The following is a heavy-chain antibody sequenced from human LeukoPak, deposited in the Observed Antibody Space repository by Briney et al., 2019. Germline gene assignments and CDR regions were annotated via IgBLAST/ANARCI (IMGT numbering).Heavy chain of an antibody. CDR1: GFTFSSYG. V-gene: IGHV3-30*18. CDR2: ISYDGSNK. Sequence: GRSLRLSCAASGFTFSSYGMHWVRQAPGKGLEWVAVISYDGSNKYYADSVKGRFTISRDNSKNTLYLQMNSLRAEDTAVYYCAKDPRNSSGWSNYYYYYYGMDVWVQGTTVTVSS. J-gene: IGHJ6*02. D-gene: IGHD6-19*01. CDR3: AKDPRNSSGWSNYYYYYYGMDV.